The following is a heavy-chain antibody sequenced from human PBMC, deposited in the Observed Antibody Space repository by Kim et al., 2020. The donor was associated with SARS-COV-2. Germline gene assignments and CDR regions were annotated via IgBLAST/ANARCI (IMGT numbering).Heavy chain of an antibody. V-gene: IGHV3-9*01. D-gene: IGHD2-21*02. J-gene: IGHJ4*02. Sequence: GGSLRLSCAASGFNFDEYAMHWVRQAPGKGLEWVSGISWNSDSISYADSVKGRLTISRDNAKNSLYLQMTRLRTEDTALYYCVKGDRWGISGDAHFDSWGEGTLVSVSS. CDR3: VKGDRWGISGDAHFDS. CDR1: GFNFDEYA. CDR2: ISWNSDSI.